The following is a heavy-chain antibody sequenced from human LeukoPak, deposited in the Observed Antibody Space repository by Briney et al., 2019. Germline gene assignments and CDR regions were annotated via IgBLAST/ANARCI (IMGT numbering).Heavy chain of an antibody. J-gene: IGHJ4*02. V-gene: IGHV3-30*02. CDR2: IQYDGSNK. Sequence: PGESLRLSCAASGFTFSSYGMHWVRQAPGKGLEWVAFIQYDGSNKYYADSVKGRFTISRDNSKNTLYLQMNSLRAEDTAVYYCAKDEEAYYYDSSGYDSWGQGTLVTVSS. CDR3: AKDEEAYYYDSSGYDS. CDR1: GFTFSSYG. D-gene: IGHD3-22*01.